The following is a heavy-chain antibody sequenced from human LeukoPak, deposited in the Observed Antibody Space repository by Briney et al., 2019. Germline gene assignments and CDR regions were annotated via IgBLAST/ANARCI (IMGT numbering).Heavy chain of an antibody. Sequence: GGSLRLSCAASGFTFNIYSMNWVRQAPGKGLEWISYISSSAGTIYYADSVKGRFTISRDNARNSLYLQMNNLRVDDTAVYYCARFSSGTVTTAGYWGQGTLVTVSS. CDR3: ARFSSGTVTTAGY. D-gene: IGHD4-17*01. J-gene: IGHJ4*02. CDR1: GFTFNIYS. CDR2: ISSSAGTI. V-gene: IGHV3-48*01.